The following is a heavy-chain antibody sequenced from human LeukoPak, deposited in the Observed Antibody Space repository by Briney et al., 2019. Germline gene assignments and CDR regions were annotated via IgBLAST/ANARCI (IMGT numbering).Heavy chain of an antibody. V-gene: IGHV3-23*01. CDR2: ISGVGGST. J-gene: IGHJ4*02. Sequence: PGGSLRLSCAASGFTFSSYTMSWVRQAPGKGLEWVSAISGVGGSTYHADSVKGRFTISRDNSKNTLYLQMNSLRAEDTAVYYCAKDSYYGPGNYYFYFDYWGQGTLVTVSS. CDR3: AKDSYYGPGNYYFYFDY. CDR1: GFTFSSYT. D-gene: IGHD3-10*01.